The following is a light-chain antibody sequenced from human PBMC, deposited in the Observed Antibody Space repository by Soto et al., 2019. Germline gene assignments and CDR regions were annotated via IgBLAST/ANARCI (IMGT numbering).Light chain of an antibody. Sequence: QSALNPPASLSGSPGQTRTISCTVTSSDVGGYFYVSWYQQHPGKAPKLLIYEVSNRPSGVSNRFSASKSGNTASLTISGLQAEDEADYYCTSYTRIIPYVFGTGTKVTVL. J-gene: IGLJ1*01. CDR1: SSDVGGYFY. CDR2: EVS. V-gene: IGLV2-14*01. CDR3: TSYTRIIPYV.